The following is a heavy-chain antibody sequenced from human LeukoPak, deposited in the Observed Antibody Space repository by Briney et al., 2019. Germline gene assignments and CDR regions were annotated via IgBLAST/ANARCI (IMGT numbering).Heavy chain of an antibody. V-gene: IGHV1-69*05. J-gene: IGHJ4*02. CDR3: ARYPPDGYFDY. CDR2: IIPIFGTA. CDR1: GGTFSSYA. D-gene: IGHD5-24*01. Sequence: AVKVSCKASGGTFSSYAISWVRQAPGQGLEWMGGIIPIFGTANYAQKVQGRVTISTDASKSTAYMELSSLRSEDTAVYYCARYPPDGYFDYWGQGTLVTVSS.